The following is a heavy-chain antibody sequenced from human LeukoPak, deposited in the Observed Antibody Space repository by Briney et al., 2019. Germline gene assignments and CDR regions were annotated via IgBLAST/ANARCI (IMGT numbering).Heavy chain of an antibody. CDR2: ISGSGGST. Sequence: GGSLRLSCAASGFTFSSYAMSWVRQAPGKGLEWVSAISGSGGSTYYADSVKGRFTISRDNSKNTLYLQMNSLRAEDTAVYYCAKGGSRITIFGVVLMDVWGQGTTATVSS. D-gene: IGHD3-3*01. V-gene: IGHV3-23*01. J-gene: IGHJ6*02. CDR1: GFTFSSYA. CDR3: AKGGSRITIFGVVLMDV.